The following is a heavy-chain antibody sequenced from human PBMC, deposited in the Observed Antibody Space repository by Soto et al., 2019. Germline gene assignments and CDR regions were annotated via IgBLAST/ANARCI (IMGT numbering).Heavy chain of an antibody. V-gene: IGHV4-38-2*02. CDR2: IFHSGSA. D-gene: IGHD6-19*01. Sequence: PSETLSLTCGVSGYFISSGDYWGWLRQPPGKGLEWIGSIFHSGSAYYNPSLKNRVTISVDTSKNEFSLRLTSVTAADTAVYYCARDGTDNGSGLDYFDYWGQGTLVTV. CDR3: ARDGTDNGSGLDYFDY. CDR1: GYFISSGDY. J-gene: IGHJ4*02.